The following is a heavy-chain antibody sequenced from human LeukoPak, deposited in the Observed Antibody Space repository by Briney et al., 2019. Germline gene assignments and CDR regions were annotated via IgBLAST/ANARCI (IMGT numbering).Heavy chain of an antibody. Sequence: SGPTLVNPTQTLTLTCTFSGFSLSTSGVGVGWIRQPPGKALEWLALIYWNDDKRYSPSLKSRLTITKGTSKNQVVLTMTNMDPVDTATYYCAHIGATENYYDSSAYYRYFDYWGQGTLVTVSS. J-gene: IGHJ4*02. D-gene: IGHD3-22*01. V-gene: IGHV2-5*01. CDR3: AHIGATENYYDSSAYYRYFDY. CDR1: GFSLSTSGVG. CDR2: IYWNDDK.